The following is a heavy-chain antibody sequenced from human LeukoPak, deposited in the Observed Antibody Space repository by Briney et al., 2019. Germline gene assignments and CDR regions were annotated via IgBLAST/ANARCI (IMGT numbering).Heavy chain of an antibody. CDR3: ASNFNFDY. CDR2: INHSGST. V-gene: IGHV4-34*01. Sequence: GSLRLSCAASGFTFSSYAMSWVRQAPGKGLEWIGEINHSGSTNYNPSLKSRVTISVDTSKNQFSLKLSSVTAADTAVYYCASNFNFDYWGQGTLVTVSS. J-gene: IGHJ4*02. CDR1: GFTFSSYA.